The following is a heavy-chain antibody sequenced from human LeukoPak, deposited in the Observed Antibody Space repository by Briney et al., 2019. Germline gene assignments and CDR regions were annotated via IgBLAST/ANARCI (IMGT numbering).Heavy chain of an antibody. D-gene: IGHD3-3*01. V-gene: IGHV4-59*12. Sequence: PSETLSLTCTVSGGSISSYYWSWIRQPPGKGLEWIGYIYYSGSTYYNPSLKSRVTISVDTSKNQFSLKLSSVTAADTAVYYCARYTIFGVASFDYWGQGTLVTVSS. CDR3: ARYTIFGVASFDY. CDR2: IYYSGST. CDR1: GGSISSYY. J-gene: IGHJ4*02.